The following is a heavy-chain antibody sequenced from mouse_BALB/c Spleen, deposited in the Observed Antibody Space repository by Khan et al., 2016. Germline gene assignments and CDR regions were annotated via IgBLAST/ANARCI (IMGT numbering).Heavy chain of an antibody. V-gene: IGHV14-4*02. CDR1: GFNIKDYY. CDR2: IDPDNGDT. CDR3: TACDYNAVDY. J-gene: IGHJ4*01. Sequence: EVELVESGAELVRSGASVKLSCTASGFNIKDYYMHWVKQRPEQGLEWIGWIDPDNGDTEYAPKFQGKATMTADTSSNTAYLQLSSLTSEDTAVYYCTACDYNAVDYWGQGTSVTVSS.